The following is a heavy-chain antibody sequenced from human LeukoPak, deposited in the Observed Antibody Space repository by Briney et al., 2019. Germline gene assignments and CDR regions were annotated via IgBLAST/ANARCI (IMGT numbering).Heavy chain of an antibody. CDR1: GYTFTSYY. V-gene: IGHV1-46*01. J-gene: IGHJ4*02. D-gene: IGHD3-3*01. CDR3: ARDHHPYYDFWSGYQFDY. CDR2: INPSGGST. Sequence: ASVKVSCKASGYTFTSYYMHWVRQAPGQGLEWMGIINPSGGSTSYAQKFQGRVTVTTDTSTSTAYMELRSLRSDDTAVYYCARDHHPYYDFWSGYQFDYWGQGTLVTVSS.